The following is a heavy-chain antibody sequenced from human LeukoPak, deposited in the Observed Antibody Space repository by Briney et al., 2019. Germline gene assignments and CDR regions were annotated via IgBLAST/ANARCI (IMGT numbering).Heavy chain of an antibody. Sequence: GGSLRLSCAASGFTFSHPWMSWVCQAPRKGLGWVGRIKSKTHGGTADYAAPVKGRFTISRDDLKHTLYLQMNSLNSEDTAVYYCAMEDSGARAWGQGTLVTVSS. D-gene: IGHD4-17*01. CDR2: IKSKTHGGTA. J-gene: IGHJ4*02. CDR3: AMEDSGARA. CDR1: GFTFSHPW. V-gene: IGHV3-15*01.